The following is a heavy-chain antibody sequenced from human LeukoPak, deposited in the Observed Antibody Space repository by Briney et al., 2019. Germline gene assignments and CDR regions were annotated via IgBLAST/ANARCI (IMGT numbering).Heavy chain of an antibody. V-gene: IGHV3-30*04. CDR1: GFTFSSYA. D-gene: IGHD6-19*01. CDR2: ISYDGSNK. CDR3: ARDSSGGALFDY. J-gene: IGHJ4*02. Sequence: GGSLRLSCAASGFTFSSYAMHWVRQAPGKGLEWVAVISYDGSNKYYADSVKGRFTISRDNAKNSLYLQMNSLRAEDTAVYYCARDSSGGALFDYWGQGTLVTVSS.